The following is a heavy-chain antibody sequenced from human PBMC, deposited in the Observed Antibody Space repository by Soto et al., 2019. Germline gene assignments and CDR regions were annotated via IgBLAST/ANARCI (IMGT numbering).Heavy chain of an antibody. J-gene: IGHJ4*02. CDR2: IYPGDHET. CDR3: ARSPRSSPYFDY. V-gene: IGHV5-51*01. CDR1: GYTFSNFW. Sequence: GESLKISCQSSGYTFSNFWIGWVRQLPGKGLEWMGIIYPGDHETRYSPSFHGKVTISADRSINTAYLQWNSLQASDTAFYFCARSPRSSPYFDYWGQGALVTVSS. D-gene: IGHD6-13*01.